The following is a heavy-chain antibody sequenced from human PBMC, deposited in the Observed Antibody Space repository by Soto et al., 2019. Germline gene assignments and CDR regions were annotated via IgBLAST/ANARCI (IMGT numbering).Heavy chain of an antibody. J-gene: IGHJ5*01. V-gene: IGHV3-30-3*01. D-gene: IGHD2-21*02. CDR2: ISYDGTNE. Sequence: PGGSLRLSCAASGFTFRSYAMHWVRQAPGKGLEWVAVISYDGTNEYYADSVKGRFTISRDNSKNTLYLQMNSLRAEDTAVYYCARAGGNSAKAWFDSWSQGTLVTVSS. CDR3: ARAGGNSAKAWFDS. CDR1: GFTFRSYA.